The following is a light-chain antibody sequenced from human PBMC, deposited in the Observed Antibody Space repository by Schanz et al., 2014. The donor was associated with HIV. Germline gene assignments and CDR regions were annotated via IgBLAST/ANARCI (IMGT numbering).Light chain of an antibody. V-gene: IGLV1-44*01. Sequence: QSVLTQAPSASGTPGQRVTISCSGSTSDFKTNAVLWYQQLPGAAPKLLIYNTYHRPSGVPDRFSGSQSGTSASLAISGLQSEDEADYYCAGWDDSLSGVFRGGTKLTVL. J-gene: IGLJ3*02. CDR2: NTY. CDR1: TSDFKTNA. CDR3: AGWDDSLSGV.